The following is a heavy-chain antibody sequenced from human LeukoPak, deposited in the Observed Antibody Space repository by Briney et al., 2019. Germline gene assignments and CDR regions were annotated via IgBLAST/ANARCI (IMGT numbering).Heavy chain of an antibody. CDR3: AKDRGSSSWKLYYFDY. CDR2: IRYDGSNK. D-gene: IGHD6-13*01. Sequence: TGGSLRLSCVTSGFTFSSYGMHWVRQAPGKGLEWVAFIRYDGSNKYYADSVKGRFTISRDNSKNTLYLQMNSLRAEDTAVYYCAKDRGSSSWKLYYFDYWGQGTLVTVSS. V-gene: IGHV3-30*02. J-gene: IGHJ4*02. CDR1: GFTFSSYG.